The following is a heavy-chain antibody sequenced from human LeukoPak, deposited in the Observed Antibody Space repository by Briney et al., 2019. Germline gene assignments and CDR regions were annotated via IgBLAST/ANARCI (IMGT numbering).Heavy chain of an antibody. CDR2: IYSGGST. D-gene: IGHD6-13*01. J-gene: IGHJ4*02. CDR1: GFTFGDYA. CDR3: ARFAGIAAADPFDY. V-gene: IGHV3-53*01. Sequence: GGSLRLSCTASGFTFGDYAMSWVRQAPGKGLEWVSVIYSGGSTYYADSVKGRFTISRDNSKNTLYLQMNSLRAEDTAVYYCARFAGIAAADPFDYWGQGTLVTVSS.